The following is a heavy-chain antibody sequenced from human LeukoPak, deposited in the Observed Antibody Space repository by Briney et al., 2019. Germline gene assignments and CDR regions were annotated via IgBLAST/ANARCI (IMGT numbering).Heavy chain of an antibody. V-gene: IGHV1-69*04. D-gene: IGHD4-17*01. CDR2: IIPILGIA. Sequence: ASVKVSCKASGGTFSSYAISWVRQAPGKGLEWMGRIIPILGIANYAQKFQGRVTITADKSTSTAYMELSSLRSEDTAVYYCAMADYGDYVGYFDYWGQGTLVTVSS. CDR3: AMADYGDYVGYFDY. J-gene: IGHJ4*02. CDR1: GGTFSSYA.